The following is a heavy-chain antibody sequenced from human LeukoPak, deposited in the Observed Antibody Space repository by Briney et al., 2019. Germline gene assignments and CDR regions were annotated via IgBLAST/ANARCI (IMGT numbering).Heavy chain of an antibody. V-gene: IGHV4-31*03. D-gene: IGHD5-24*01. Sequence: SETLSLTCTVSGGSISSGGFYWTWVRQPPGKGLEWIGYIYNSVRTYYNPSVKSRLTISGDTSKNQFSLTLSPVTAADTAVYYCARDRYGYSYSVQWGHETVVSV. CDR1: GGSISSGGFY. CDR3: ARDRYGYSYSVQ. CDR2: IYNSVRT. J-gene: IGHJ4*01.